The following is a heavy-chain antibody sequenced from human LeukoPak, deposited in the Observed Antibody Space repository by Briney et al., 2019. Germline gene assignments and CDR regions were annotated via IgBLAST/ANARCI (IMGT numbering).Heavy chain of an antibody. CDR3: ARQFESLRFVAYDL. CDR1: GGSITNYY. D-gene: IGHD4-17*01. J-gene: IGHJ3*01. V-gene: IGHV4-59*01. CDR2: IHYTGNT. Sequence: PSETLSLTCSVSGGSITNYYWTWIRQSPEKGLEWLGYIHYTGNTNYNPSLKSRIAISVDASKNHFSLRLRSVTAADTAMYYCARQFESLRFVAYDLWGQGAMVIVSS.